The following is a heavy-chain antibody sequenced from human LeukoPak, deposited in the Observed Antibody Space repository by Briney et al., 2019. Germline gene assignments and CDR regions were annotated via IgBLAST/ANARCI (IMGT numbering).Heavy chain of an antibody. CDR2: INHSGST. D-gene: IGHD6-25*01. V-gene: IGHV4-34*01. CDR1: GGSFSGYY. CDR3: ARGIAAGYDAFDI. J-gene: IGHJ3*02. Sequence: SETLSLTCAVYGGSFSGYYWSWIRQPPGKGLEWIGEINHSGSTNYNPSLKSRVTISVDASKNQFSLKLSSVTAADTAVYYCARGIAAGYDAFDIWGQGTMVTVSS.